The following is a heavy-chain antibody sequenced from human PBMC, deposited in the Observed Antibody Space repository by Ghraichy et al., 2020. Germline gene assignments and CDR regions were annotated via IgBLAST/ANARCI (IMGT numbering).Heavy chain of an antibody. CDR1: GGSISSSGHY. J-gene: IGHJ4*02. D-gene: IGHD4-17*01. Sequence: SETLSLTCTVSGGSISSSGHYWGWIRQPPGKGLEWIGSIYSSGNTYYNPSLKSRVTIFVDTSKNQFSLRLSFVTAADTAVYYCARHKEDGDPAGFDFWGQGTLVTVSS. CDR2: IYSSGNT. V-gene: IGHV4-39*01. CDR3: ARHKEDGDPAGFDF.